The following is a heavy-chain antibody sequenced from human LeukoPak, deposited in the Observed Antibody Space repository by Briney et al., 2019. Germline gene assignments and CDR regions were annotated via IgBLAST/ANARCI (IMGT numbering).Heavy chain of an antibody. D-gene: IGHD2/OR15-2a*01. Sequence: GGSLRLSCAASGFTFSSYEMNWVRQAPGKGLEWVSYISSSGSNIHYADSVKGRFTISRDNAKNSLYLQMNSLRAEDTAVYYCARVSIIPTIFDYSGRGALRTVSS. CDR1: GFTFSSYE. CDR3: ARVSIIPTIFDY. CDR2: ISSSGSNI. J-gene: IGHJ4*01. V-gene: IGHV3-48*03.